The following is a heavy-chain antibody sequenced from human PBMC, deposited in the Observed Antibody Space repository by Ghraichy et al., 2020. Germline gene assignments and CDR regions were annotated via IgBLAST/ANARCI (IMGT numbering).Heavy chain of an antibody. CDR3: VLDFASFNDY. Sequence: GGSLRLSCAASGFSIRPHDMNWVRQAPGKGLEWVSVMSSNGDFIKYGDSVKGRFTIARDNAWNSVYLQMERLRPEDTAMYYCVLDFASFNDYWGRGTLVTVSS. CDR1: GFSIRPHD. J-gene: IGHJ4*02. V-gene: IGHV3-21*01. CDR2: MSSNGDFI. D-gene: IGHD3/OR15-3a*01.